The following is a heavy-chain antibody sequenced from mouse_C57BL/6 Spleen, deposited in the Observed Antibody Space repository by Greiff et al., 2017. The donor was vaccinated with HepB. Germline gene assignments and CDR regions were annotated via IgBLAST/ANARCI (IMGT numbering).Heavy chain of an antibody. D-gene: IGHD2-1*01. J-gene: IGHJ3*01. CDR3: ARDYGTPFAY. CDR1: GFTFSDYG. V-gene: IGHV5-17*01. Sequence: EVMLVESGGGLVKPGGSLKLSCAASGFTFSDYGMHWVRQAPEKGLEWVAYISSGSSTIYYADTVKGRFTISRDNAKNTLFLQMTSLRSEDTAMYYCARDYGTPFAYWGQWTLVTVSA. CDR2: ISSGSSTI.